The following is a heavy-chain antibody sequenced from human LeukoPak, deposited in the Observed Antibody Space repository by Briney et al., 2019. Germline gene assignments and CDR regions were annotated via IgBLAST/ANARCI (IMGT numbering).Heavy chain of an antibody. J-gene: IGHJ4*02. CDR1: GASINSHF. CDR3: ARGRYYFDY. Sequence: SETLSLTCTVSGASINSHFWSSLRQPPGKGLEWVGSIYYTGSSNYNPSLESRVTISVDTSKNQFSLKLSSVTAADTAVYYCARGRYYFDYWGQGTLVTVSS. V-gene: IGHV4-59*08. CDR2: IYYTGSS.